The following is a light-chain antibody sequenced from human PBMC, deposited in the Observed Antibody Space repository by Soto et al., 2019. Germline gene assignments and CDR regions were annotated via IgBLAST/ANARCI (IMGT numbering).Light chain of an antibody. J-gene: IGLJ1*01. Sequence: QSVLTQPASVSGSPGQSITISCTGTSSDIGHYDYVSWYQQHPGKAPKLMIYDVTNRPSGVSNRFSGSKSGNTASLTISGLQAEDEADYYCSSYASSSTRVFGTGTNVTVL. CDR2: DVT. V-gene: IGLV2-14*03. CDR1: SSDIGHYDY. CDR3: SSYASSSTRV.